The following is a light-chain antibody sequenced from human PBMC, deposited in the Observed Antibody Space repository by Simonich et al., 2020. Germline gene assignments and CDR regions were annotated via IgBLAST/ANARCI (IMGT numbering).Light chain of an antibody. CDR3: VLYMGSGIWV. CDR1: SGSVSTSYY. Sequence: QTVVTQEPSFSVSPGGTVTLTCGLSSGSVSTSYYPSWYQQTPGQAPRTLIYNTNTRSSGVPDRFSGSIRGNKAALTSTGAQADDESDYYCVLYMGSGIWVFGGGTKLTVL. CDR2: NTN. V-gene: IGLV8-61*01. J-gene: IGLJ3*02.